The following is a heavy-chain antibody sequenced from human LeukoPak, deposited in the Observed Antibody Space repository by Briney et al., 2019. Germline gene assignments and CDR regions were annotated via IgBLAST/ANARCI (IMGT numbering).Heavy chain of an antibody. V-gene: IGHV3-33*01. J-gene: IGHJ4*02. CDR2: MWYDGSNK. CDR1: GFTFSTYG. CDR3: ARDLEIGSSSYYFDY. D-gene: IGHD3-3*01. Sequence: GGSLRLSCAASGFTFSTYGMHWVRQAPGKGLEWVAVMWYDGSNKYYADSVRGRFTISRDNFKNTLYLQMNSLRAEDTAVYYCARDLEIGSSSYYFDYWGQGTLVTVSS.